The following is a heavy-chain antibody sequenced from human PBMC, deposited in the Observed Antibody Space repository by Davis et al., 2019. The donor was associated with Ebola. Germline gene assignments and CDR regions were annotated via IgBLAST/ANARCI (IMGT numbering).Heavy chain of an antibody. CDR1: GYTFTSCG. J-gene: IGHJ5*02. CDR2: ISAYTGDT. Sequence: ASVKVSCKASGYTFTSCGISWVRQAPGQGLEWMGWISAYTGDTSYAQKFQGRVTITADESTSTAYMELSSLRSEDTAVYYCAKDNEVSGRGWFDPWGQGTLVTVSS. CDR3: AKDNEVSGRGWFDP. D-gene: IGHD2-15*01. V-gene: IGHV1-18*01.